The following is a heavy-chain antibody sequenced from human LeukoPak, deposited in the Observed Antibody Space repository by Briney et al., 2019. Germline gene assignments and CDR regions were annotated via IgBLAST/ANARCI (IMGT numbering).Heavy chain of an antibody. V-gene: IGHV4-34*01. CDR2: INHSGST. CDR3: AGPLTIFGVVIPTGAYGMDV. D-gene: IGHD3-3*01. CDR1: GGSFSGYY. J-gene: IGHJ6*02. Sequence: SETLSLTCAVYGGSFSGYYWSWIRQPPGKGLEWIGEINHSGSTNCNPSLKSRVTISVDTSKNQFSLKLSSVTAADTAVYYCAGPLTIFGVVIPTGAYGMDVWGQGTTVTVSS.